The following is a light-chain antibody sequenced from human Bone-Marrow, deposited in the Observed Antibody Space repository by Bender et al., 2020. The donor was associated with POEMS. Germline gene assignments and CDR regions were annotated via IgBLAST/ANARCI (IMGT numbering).Light chain of an antibody. CDR3: SSYAGSNNYV. CDR2: RDS. CDR1: NIESKS. V-gene: IGLV3-21*02. J-gene: IGLJ1*01. Sequence: SYVLTQPPSVSVAPGQTARITCGGNNIESKSVHWYQQKPGQAPALVVYRDSDRPSGIPERFSGSKSGTSASLAISGLRSEDEADYYCSSYAGSNNYVFGTGTKVTVL.